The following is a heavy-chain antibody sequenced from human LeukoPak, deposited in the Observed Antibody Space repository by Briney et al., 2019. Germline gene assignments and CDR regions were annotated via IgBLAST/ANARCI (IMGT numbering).Heavy chain of an antibody. CDR2: INHSGST. Sequence: SETLSLTCTVSGGSISSYYWSWIRQPPGKGLEWIGEINHSGSTNYNPSLKSRVTISVDTSKNKFSLKLSSVTAADTAVYYCARRAVTIDYWGQGTLVTVSS. CDR1: GGSISSYY. V-gene: IGHV4-34*01. D-gene: IGHD4-17*01. CDR3: ARRAVTIDY. J-gene: IGHJ4*02.